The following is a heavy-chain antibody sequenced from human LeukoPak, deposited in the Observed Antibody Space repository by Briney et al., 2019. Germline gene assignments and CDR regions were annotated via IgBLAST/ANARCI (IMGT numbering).Heavy chain of an antibody. V-gene: IGHV3-30*18. CDR3: AKQTWVTETEDYFDY. CDR2: ISYDANNQ. Sequence: GGSLRLSCAASGFTFSSYAMHWVRQAPGKGLEWVAIISYDANNQYYADSVEGRFTISRDNSKNTLYLQMNSLRAEDTAVYYCAKQTWVTETEDYFDYWGQGTLVTVSS. J-gene: IGHJ4*02. CDR1: GFTFSSYA. D-gene: IGHD5-18*01.